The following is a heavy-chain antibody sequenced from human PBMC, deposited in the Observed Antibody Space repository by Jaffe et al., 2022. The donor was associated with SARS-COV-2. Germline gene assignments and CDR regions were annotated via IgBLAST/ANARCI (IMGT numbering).Heavy chain of an antibody. V-gene: IGHV4-61*02. Sequence: QVQLQESGPGLVKPSQTLSLTCTVSGGSISSGTYYWNWIRQPAGKGLEWIGRIYTSGSTNYNPSLKSRVTISLDTSKNQFSLRLNSVTAADTAVYYCARLVGGPDDSWGQGTLVTVSS. J-gene: IGHJ4*02. D-gene: IGHD6-25*01. CDR1: GGSISSGTYY. CDR2: IYTSGST. CDR3: ARLVGGPDDS.